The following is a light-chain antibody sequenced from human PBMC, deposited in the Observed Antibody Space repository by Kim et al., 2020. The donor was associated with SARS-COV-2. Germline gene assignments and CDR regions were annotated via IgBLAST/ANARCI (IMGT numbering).Light chain of an antibody. Sequence: GQSVTISCTGTSSDVGGYNYVSWYQQHPGNAPKLMIYDVSKRPSGVPDRFSGSKSGNTASLTISGLQAEDEADYYCCSYAGSYTLVFGGGTQLTVL. CDR3: CSYAGSYTLV. J-gene: IGLJ3*02. CDR2: DVS. V-gene: IGLV2-11*01. CDR1: SSDVGGYNY.